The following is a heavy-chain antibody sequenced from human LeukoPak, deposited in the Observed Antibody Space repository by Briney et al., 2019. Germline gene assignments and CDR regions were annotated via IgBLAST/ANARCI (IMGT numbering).Heavy chain of an antibody. CDR3: ARPHSISGDDAFDI. D-gene: IGHD3-3*01. CDR2: IKQDGSEK. J-gene: IGHJ3*02. V-gene: IGHV3-7*01. Sequence: GGSLRLSCAASGFTFSRYWMTWVRQAPGKGGEGGANIKQDGSEKYYVGSVMGRFTISRDNPKNSLFLQMNSLRAEDTAVYYCARPHSISGDDAFDIWGHGTMVSVSS. CDR1: GFTFSRYW.